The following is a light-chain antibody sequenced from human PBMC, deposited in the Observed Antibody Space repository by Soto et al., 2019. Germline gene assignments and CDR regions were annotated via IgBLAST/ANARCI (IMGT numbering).Light chain of an antibody. V-gene: IGLV2-14*01. CDR3: TSYATSSTL. Sequence: QSALTQPASVSGSPGQSITISCTGTSSDVGGYNFVSWYQQYPGKAPKLMIYDVSHRPSGVSTRFSGSKSGNTASLTISGLQAEDEAAYYCTSYATSSTLFGGGTKVTVL. CDR2: DVS. CDR1: SSDVGGYNF. J-gene: IGLJ2*01.